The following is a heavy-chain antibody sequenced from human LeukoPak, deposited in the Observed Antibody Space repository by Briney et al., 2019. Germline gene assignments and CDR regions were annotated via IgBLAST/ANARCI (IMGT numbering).Heavy chain of an antibody. D-gene: IGHD6-6*01. CDR3: ARELFSSSSGESSVDY. J-gene: IGHJ4*02. CDR1: GGSISSGGYY. CDR2: IYHSGST. Sequence: SQTLSLTCTVSGGSISSGGYYWSWIRQPPGKGLEWIGYIYHSGSTYYNPSLKSRVTISVDRSKNQFSLKLSSVTAADTAVYYCARELFSSSSGESSVDYWGQGTLVTVSS. V-gene: IGHV4-30-2*01.